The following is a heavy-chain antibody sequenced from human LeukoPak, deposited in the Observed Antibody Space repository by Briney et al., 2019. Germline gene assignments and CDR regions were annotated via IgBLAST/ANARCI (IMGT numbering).Heavy chain of an antibody. CDR2: IYYSGST. CDR1: GGSISSYY. D-gene: IGHD2-15*01. Sequence: KPSETPSLTCTVSGGSISSYYWSWIRQPPGKGLEWIGYIYYSGSTNYNPSLKSRVTISVDTSKNQFSLKLSSVTAADTAVYYCARFSKGGAFDIWGQGTMVTVSS. J-gene: IGHJ3*02. V-gene: IGHV4-59*01. CDR3: ARFSKGGAFDI.